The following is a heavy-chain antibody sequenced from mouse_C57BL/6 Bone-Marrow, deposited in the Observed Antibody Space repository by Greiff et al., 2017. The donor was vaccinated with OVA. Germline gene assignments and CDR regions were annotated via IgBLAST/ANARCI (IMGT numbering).Heavy chain of an antibody. D-gene: IGHD1-1*01. CDR2: IYPRSGNT. CDR1: GYTFTSYG. CDR3: AREGGGSSPFAY. V-gene: IGHV1-81*01. Sequence: QVQLQQSGAELARPGASVKLSCKASGYTFTSYGISWVKQRTGQGLEWIGEIYPRSGNTYYNEKFKGKATLTADKSSSTAYMELRSLTSEDSAVYFCAREGGGSSPFAYWGQGTLVTVSA. J-gene: IGHJ3*01.